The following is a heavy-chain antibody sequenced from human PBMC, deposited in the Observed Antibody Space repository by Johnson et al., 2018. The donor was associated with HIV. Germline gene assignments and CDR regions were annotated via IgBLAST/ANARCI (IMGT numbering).Heavy chain of an antibody. CDR2: IRYDGSNK. J-gene: IGHJ3*02. CDR1: GFTFDDYG. D-gene: IGHD1-26*01. Sequence: QVQLVESGGGVVRPGGSLRLSCAASGFTFDDYGMSWVRQAPGKGLEWVAFIRYDGSNKYYADSVKGRFTISRDNAKNSLYLQMNSLRVGDTAVYYCVRGGATSYDAFDIWGQGTMVTVSS. V-gene: IGHV3-30*02. CDR3: VRGGATSYDAFDI.